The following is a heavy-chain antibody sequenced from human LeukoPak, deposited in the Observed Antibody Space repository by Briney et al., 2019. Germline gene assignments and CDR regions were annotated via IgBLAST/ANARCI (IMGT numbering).Heavy chain of an antibody. Sequence: PSETLSLSCTVSGGSISSYYWSWIRQPPGKGLEWIGYIYYSGSTNYNPSLKSRVTISVDTSKNQFSLKLSSVTAADTAVYYCARQNSYYYDSSGYPPRIAFDIWGQGTMVTVSS. V-gene: IGHV4-59*08. CDR2: IYYSGST. CDR1: GGSISSYY. CDR3: ARQNSYYYDSSGYPPRIAFDI. D-gene: IGHD3-22*01. J-gene: IGHJ3*02.